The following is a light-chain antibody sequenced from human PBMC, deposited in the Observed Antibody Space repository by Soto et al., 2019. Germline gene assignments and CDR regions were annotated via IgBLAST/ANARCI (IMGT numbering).Light chain of an antibody. CDR1: QSVSSN. V-gene: IGKV3-15*01. CDR2: GAS. CDR3: HQYNDWPRGS. J-gene: IGKJ1*01. Sequence: EVGMTQSPATLSVSPGERATLSCRASQSVSSNLAWYQQKLGHAPRLLIFGASTRATGVPARFRGSGSGTEFTLTISGLQSEDFAVYYCHQYNDWPRGSFGQGTTVEIK.